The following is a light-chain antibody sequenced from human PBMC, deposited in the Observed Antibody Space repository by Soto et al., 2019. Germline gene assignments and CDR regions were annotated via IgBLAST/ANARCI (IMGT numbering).Light chain of an antibody. J-gene: IGLJ3*02. Sequence: QSVLTQPPSVSGAPGQRVTISCTGSSSNIGAGYDVHWYQQLPGTAPILLIYGNSNRPSGVPDRFSGSKSGTSASLAITGLQAEDEADYYCQSYDSSLSGWVFGGGTKLTVL. V-gene: IGLV1-40*01. CDR3: QSYDSSLSGWV. CDR1: SSNIGAGYD. CDR2: GNS.